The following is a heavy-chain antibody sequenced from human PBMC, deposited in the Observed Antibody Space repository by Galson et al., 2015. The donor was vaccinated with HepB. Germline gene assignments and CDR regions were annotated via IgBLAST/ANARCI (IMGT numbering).Heavy chain of an antibody. CDR3: ARDREVRGGYYYYYMDV. Sequence: SVKVSCKASGYTFTSYYMHWVRQAPGQGLEWMGIINPSGGSTSYAQKFQGRVTMTRDTSTSTVYMELSSLRSEDTAVYYCARDREVRGGYYYYYMDVWGKGTTVTVSS. CDR2: INPSGGST. CDR1: GYTFTSYY. D-gene: IGHD3-10*01. J-gene: IGHJ6*03. V-gene: IGHV1-46*03.